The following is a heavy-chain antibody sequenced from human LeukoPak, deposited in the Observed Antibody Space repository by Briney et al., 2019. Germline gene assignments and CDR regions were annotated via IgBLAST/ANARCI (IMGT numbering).Heavy chain of an antibody. V-gene: IGHV4-39*01. CDR2: IYYSGST. Sequence: SETLSLTCTVSGGSISSSSYYWGWIRQPPGKGLEWIGSIYYSGSTYYNPSLKSRVTISVDTSKNQFSLKLSSVTAADTAVYYCARGLRLGYPYWGQGTLVTVSS. CDR3: ARGLRLGYPY. D-gene: IGHD2-2*01. J-gene: IGHJ4*02. CDR1: GGSISSSSYY.